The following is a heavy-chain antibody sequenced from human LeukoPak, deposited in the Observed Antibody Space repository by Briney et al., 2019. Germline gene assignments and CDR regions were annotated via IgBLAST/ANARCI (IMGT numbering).Heavy chain of an antibody. D-gene: IGHD2-8*01. CDR1: GFSFTSYA. V-gene: IGHV3-23*01. CDR2: ISGSGYTT. J-gene: IGHJ4*02. Sequence: PGGSRRLSCAASGFSFTSYAMGWVRQAPGKGLEWVSGISGSGYTTYYADSVKGRFTISRDNSKNTPYLQMNSLRAEDTAVYYCAKGSLGYCTDGVCSLYYFDYWGQGTLVTVSS. CDR3: AKGSLGYCTDGVCSLYYFDY.